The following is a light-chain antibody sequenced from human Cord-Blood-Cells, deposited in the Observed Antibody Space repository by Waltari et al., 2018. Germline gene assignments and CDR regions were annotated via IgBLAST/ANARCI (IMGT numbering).Light chain of an antibody. J-gene: IGKJ1*01. V-gene: IGKV1-39*01. CDR1: QRISSY. CDR2: AAS. CDR3: QQSYSTPRT. Sequence: EIQMTQSPSSLSAPVGDRVTITCRANQRISSYLNWYQQKPGKAPKLLIYAASSLQSGVPSRFSGSGSGTDFTLTISSLQPEDFATYYCQQSYSTPRTFGQGTKVEIK.